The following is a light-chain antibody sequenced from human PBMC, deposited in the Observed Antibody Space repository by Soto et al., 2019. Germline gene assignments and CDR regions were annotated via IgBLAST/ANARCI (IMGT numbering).Light chain of an antibody. CDR1: QSVSSY. J-gene: IGKJ3*01. CDR2: DAS. V-gene: IGKV3-11*01. Sequence: EIVLTQSPATLSLSPGERATLSCRASQSVSSYLAWYQQKPGQAPRLLIFDASNRATGIPARFSGSGSGTDFTLTISSLEPEDFAVYYCQQRGNWVFTFGPGTNVDIK. CDR3: QQRGNWVFT.